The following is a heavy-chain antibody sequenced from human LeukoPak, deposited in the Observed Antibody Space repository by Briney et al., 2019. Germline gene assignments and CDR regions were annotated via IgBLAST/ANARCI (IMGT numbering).Heavy chain of an antibody. D-gene: IGHD4-11*01. V-gene: IGHV1-69*04. Sequence: APVTVSCKASGGTFSSYAISWVRQAPGQGLEWMGRIIPILGIANYAQKFQGRVTITADKSTSTAYMELSSLRSEDTAVYYCADMTTVTPYGMDVWGQGTTVTVSS. CDR3: ADMTTVTPYGMDV. J-gene: IGHJ6*02. CDR2: IIPILGIA. CDR1: GGTFSSYA.